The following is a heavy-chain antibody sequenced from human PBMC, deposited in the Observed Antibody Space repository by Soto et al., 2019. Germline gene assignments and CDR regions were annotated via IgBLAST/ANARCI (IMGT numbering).Heavy chain of an antibody. CDR3: ARDDSGFSGSHYIDYFNY. CDR1: GNTVPNYA. J-gene: IGHJ4*02. V-gene: IGHV1-3*01. D-gene: IGHD1-26*01. Sequence: QVQLVQSGAELKKPGASVKVSCKASGNTVPNYAIHWVRQAPGQRLEWMGWINGGNGNTYYSENFQGRVTFTRDTSADTVYMQLSSLTSEDTAVYSCARDDSGFSGSHYIDYFNYWGQGALVTVSS. CDR2: INGGNGNT.